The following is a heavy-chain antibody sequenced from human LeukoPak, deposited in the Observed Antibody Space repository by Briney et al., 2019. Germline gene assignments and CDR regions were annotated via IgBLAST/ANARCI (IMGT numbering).Heavy chain of an antibody. CDR3: AKQLGYCSDGSCYFPY. V-gene: IGHV3-23*01. D-gene: IGHD2-15*01. J-gene: IGHJ4*02. Sequence: GGSLRLSCAASGFTFSSSAMSWVRQAPGKGLEWVSAFSNNGGYTYYADSVQGRFTISRDNSKSTLCLQMNSLRAEDTAVYYCAKQLGYCSDGSCYFPYWGQGTLVTVSS. CDR1: GFTFSSSA. CDR2: FSNNGGYT.